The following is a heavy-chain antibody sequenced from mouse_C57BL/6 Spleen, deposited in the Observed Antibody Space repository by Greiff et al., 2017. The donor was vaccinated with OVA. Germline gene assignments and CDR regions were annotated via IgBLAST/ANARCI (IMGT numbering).Heavy chain of an antibody. CDR2: IDPSDSYT. D-gene: IGHD1-1*01. Sequence: QVQLKESGAELVMPGASVKLSCKASGYTFTSYWMHWVKQRPGQGLEWIGEIDPSDSYTNYNQKFKGKSTLTVDKSSSTAYMQLSSLTSEDSAVYYCARPYYYGSSSRYWYFDVWGTGTTVTVSS. CDR1: GYTFTSYW. J-gene: IGHJ1*03. CDR3: ARPYYYGSSSRYWYFDV. V-gene: IGHV1-69*01.